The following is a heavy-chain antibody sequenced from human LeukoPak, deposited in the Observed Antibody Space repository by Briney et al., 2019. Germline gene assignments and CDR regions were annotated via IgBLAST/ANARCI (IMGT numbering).Heavy chain of an antibody. CDR3: ARGGWNWFDP. V-gene: IGHV4-38-2*02. CDR1: GYSISSGYY. Sequence: PSETLSLTCTVSGYSISSGYYWGWIRQPPGKGLEWIGSIYHSGSTYYNPSLKSRVTISVDTSKNQFSLKLSSVTAADTAVYYCARGGWNWFDPWGQGTLVTVSS. D-gene: IGHD1-1*01. J-gene: IGHJ5*02. CDR2: IYHSGST.